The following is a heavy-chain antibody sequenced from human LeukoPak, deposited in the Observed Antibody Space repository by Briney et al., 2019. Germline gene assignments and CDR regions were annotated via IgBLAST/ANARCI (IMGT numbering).Heavy chain of an antibody. Sequence: PSETLSLTCAVYGGSFSGYYWSWIRQPPGKGLEWIGEINHSGSTNYNPSLKSRVTISVDTSKNQFSLKLSSVTAADTAVYYCARSSYGDPSFFDYWGQGTLVTVSS. J-gene: IGHJ4*02. CDR3: ARSSYGDPSFFDY. CDR2: INHSGST. D-gene: IGHD4-17*01. CDR1: GGSFSGYY. V-gene: IGHV4-34*01.